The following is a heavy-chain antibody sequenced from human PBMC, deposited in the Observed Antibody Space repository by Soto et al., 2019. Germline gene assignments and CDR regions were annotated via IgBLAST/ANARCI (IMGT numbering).Heavy chain of an antibody. CDR2: IIPILGIA. D-gene: IGHD3-10*01. CDR3: ARDASRAGTYDY. Sequence: QVQLVQSGAEVKKPRSSVKVSCKASGGTFSSYTISWVRQAPGQGLEWMGRIIPILGIANYAQKFQGRVTITADKSTSTAYMELSSLRSEDTAVYYCARDASRAGTYDYWGQGTLVTVSS. J-gene: IGHJ4*02. V-gene: IGHV1-69*08. CDR1: GGTFSSYT.